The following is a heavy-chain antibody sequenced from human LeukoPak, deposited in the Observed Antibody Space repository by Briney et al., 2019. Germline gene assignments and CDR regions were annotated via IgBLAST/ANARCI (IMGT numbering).Heavy chain of an antibody. J-gene: IGHJ3*02. Sequence: PGGALRLSCAASGFTFITYWMSSVRQAPGKGVEWVANIKQDGREKYYVDSVKGRFTISRENTKTSLYLQMNSPRAEHRAVYHCARPRGNTSGCAFDIWGQGTMVTVSS. CDR2: IKQDGREK. CDR1: GFTFITYW. CDR3: ARPRGNTSGCAFDI. D-gene: IGHD2-2*01. V-gene: IGHV3-7*01.